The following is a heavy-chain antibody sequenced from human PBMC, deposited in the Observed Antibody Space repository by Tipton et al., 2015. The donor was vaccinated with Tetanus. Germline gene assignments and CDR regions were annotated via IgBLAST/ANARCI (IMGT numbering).Heavy chain of an antibody. CDR1: GGSISSGGYY. CDR2: IYDSGSI. CDR3: ARERYIHYGMDV. J-gene: IGHJ6*02. Sequence: TLSLTCIVSGGSISSGGYYWSWVRQHPGKGLEWIGYIYDSGSIYYNPSLKSRVSISIDTSKNQFSLKLGSVTAADTAVYYCARERYIHYGMDVWGQGTTVTVSS. D-gene: IGHD1-1*01. V-gene: IGHV4-31*03.